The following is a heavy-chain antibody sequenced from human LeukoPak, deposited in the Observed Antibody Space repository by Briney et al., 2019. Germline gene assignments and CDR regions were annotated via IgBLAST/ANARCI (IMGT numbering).Heavy chain of an antibody. CDR2: ISGSGGST. V-gene: IGHV3-23*01. CDR1: GFTFSSNW. Sequence: GGSLRLSCAASGFTFSSNWMSWVRQAPGKGLEWVSAISGSGGSTYYADSVKGRFTISRDDSKNTLYLQMNSLRAEDTAVYYCAKGEPHYYGSGSYYPHYFDYWGRGTLVTVSS. D-gene: IGHD3-10*01. CDR3: AKGEPHYYGSGSYYPHYFDY. J-gene: IGHJ4*02.